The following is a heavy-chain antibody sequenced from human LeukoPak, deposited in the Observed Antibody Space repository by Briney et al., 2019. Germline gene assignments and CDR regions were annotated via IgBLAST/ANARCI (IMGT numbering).Heavy chain of an antibody. CDR3: ARDRYRSGWADAFDI. D-gene: IGHD6-19*01. Sequence: GGSLRLSCAASGFTFSSYAMHWVRQAPGKGLEWVAVISYDGSNKYYADSVKGRFTISRDNSKNTLYLQMNSLRDEDTAVYYCARDRYRSGWADAFDIWGQGTMVTVSS. J-gene: IGHJ3*02. CDR1: GFTFSSYA. CDR2: ISYDGSNK. V-gene: IGHV3-30-3*01.